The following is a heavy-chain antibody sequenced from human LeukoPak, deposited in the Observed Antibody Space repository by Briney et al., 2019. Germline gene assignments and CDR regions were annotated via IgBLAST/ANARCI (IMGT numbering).Heavy chain of an antibody. V-gene: IGHV5-51*01. CDR2: MYPGDSDT. Sequence: GESLKISCKCSGYSLTSYWIGWVRQMPGKGLEWMGIMYPGDSDTRYSPSFQGQVTISADKSITTAYLQWSSLKASDTAMYYCARITIAAAAFDIWGQGTMVTVSS. J-gene: IGHJ3*02. CDR3: ARITIAAAAFDI. CDR1: GYSLTSYW. D-gene: IGHD6-13*01.